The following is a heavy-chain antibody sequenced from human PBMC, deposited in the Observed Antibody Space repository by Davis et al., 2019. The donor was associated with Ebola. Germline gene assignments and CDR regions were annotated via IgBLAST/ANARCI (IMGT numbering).Heavy chain of an antibody. D-gene: IGHD6-25*01. Sequence: SVKVSCKASGGTFSSYAISWVRQAPGQGLEWMGGIIPIFGTANYAQKFQGRVTMTRNTSISTAYMELSSLRSEDTAVYYCARVGPVDTAFPQRPFDYWGQGTLVTVSS. CDR3: ARVGPVDTAFPQRPFDY. CDR1: GGTFSSYA. J-gene: IGHJ4*02. V-gene: IGHV1-69*05. CDR2: IIPIFGTA.